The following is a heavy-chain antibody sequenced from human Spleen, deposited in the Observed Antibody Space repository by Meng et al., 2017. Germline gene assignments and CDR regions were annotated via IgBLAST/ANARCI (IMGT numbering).Heavy chain of an antibody. V-gene: IGHV3-53*02. Sequence: VTLVETGGALFPPGVAPRLSCAASGFSVIRDYMGGVRQGPGKGMEWVSTTYSSGGSYYAASVEGRFIISRANSENTLYLQMNSLRAGDTAVYYCAGGRDYWGQGTLVTVSS. CDR2: TYSSGGS. CDR1: GFSVIRDY. D-gene: IGHD3-16*01. CDR3: AGGRDY. J-gene: IGHJ4*02.